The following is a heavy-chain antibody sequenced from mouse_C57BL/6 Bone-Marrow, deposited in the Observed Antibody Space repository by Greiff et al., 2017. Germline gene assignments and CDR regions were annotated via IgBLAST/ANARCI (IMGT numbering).Heavy chain of an antibody. Sequence: VQLQQSGAELARPGASVKLSCTASGYTFTSYGISWVKQRTGQGLEWIGEIYPRSGNTYYNEKFKGKATLTADKSSSTAYMELRSLTSEYSAVYFCARTGWDWYFDVWGTGTTVTVSS. CDR1: GYTFTSYG. J-gene: IGHJ1*03. D-gene: IGHD1-1*02. CDR3: ARTGWDWYFDV. CDR2: IYPRSGNT. V-gene: IGHV1-81*01.